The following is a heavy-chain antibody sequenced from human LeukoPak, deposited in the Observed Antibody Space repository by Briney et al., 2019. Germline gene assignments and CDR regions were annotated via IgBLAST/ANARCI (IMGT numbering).Heavy chain of an antibody. D-gene: IGHD3-3*01. J-gene: IGHJ4*02. V-gene: IGHV3-23*01. CDR3: AKAHYDFWSGYFDY. CDR1: GFTFSSYG. CDR2: ISGSGGST. Sequence: PGGSLRLSCAASGFTFSSYGMSWVRQAPGKGLEWVSAISGSGGSTYYADSVKGRFTISRDNSKNTLYLQMNSLRAEDTAVYYCAKAHYDFWSGYFDYWGQGTLVTVSS.